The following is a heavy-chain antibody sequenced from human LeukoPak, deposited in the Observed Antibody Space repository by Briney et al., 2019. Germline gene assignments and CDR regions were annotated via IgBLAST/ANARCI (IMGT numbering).Heavy chain of an antibody. CDR3: ARETASWGYAFDI. J-gene: IGHJ3*02. CDR1: GFTFSTSG. Sequence: AGGSLRLSCAASGFTFSTSGMNWVRQAPGKGLEWISYISSSSRTIYYADSVKGRFTISRDNAENSLYLQMNSLRAEDTAVYYCARETASWGYAFDIWGRGTMVTVSS. D-gene: IGHD6-13*01. CDR2: ISSSSRTI. V-gene: IGHV3-48*01.